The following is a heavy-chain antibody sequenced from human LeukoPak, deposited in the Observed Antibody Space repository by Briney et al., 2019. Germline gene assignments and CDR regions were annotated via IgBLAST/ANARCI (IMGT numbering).Heavy chain of an antibody. J-gene: IGHJ6*02. V-gene: IGHV3-23*01. CDR1: GFTFSSYA. CDR2: ISASGHST. Sequence: PGGSLRLSCAASGFTFSSYAMTWVRQAPGKGLEWVSAISASGHSTYYADSVKGRFTISRDNSKNTLYLQMNSPRAEDTAVYYCAKAGVADAYYYYSMDVWGQGTTVTVSS. D-gene: IGHD5-12*01. CDR3: AKAGVADAYYYYSMDV.